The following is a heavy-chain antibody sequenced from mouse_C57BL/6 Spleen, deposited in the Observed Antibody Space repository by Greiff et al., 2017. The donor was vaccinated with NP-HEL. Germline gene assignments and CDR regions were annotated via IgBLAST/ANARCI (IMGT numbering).Heavy chain of an antibody. CDR3: ARVPFDY. CDR2: ISDGGSYT. CDR1: GFTFSSYA. Sequence: EVKLVESGGGLVKPGGSLKLSCAASGFTFSSYAISWVRQTPEKRLEWVATISDGGSYTYYPDNVKGRFTISRDNAKNNLYLQMSHLKSEDTAMYYCARVPFDYWGQGTTLTVSS. J-gene: IGHJ2*01. V-gene: IGHV5-4*03.